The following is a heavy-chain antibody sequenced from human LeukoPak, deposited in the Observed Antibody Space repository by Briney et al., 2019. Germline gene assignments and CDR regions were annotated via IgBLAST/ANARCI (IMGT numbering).Heavy chain of an antibody. D-gene: IGHD4-17*01. V-gene: IGHV3-30-3*01. Sequence: GRSLRLSCAASGSTFSSYAMHWVRQAPGKGLEWVAVISYDGSNKYYADSVKGRFTISRDNSKNTLYLQMNSLRAEDTAVYYCARDRTHGDLDAFDIWGQGTMVTVSS. J-gene: IGHJ3*02. CDR3: ARDRTHGDLDAFDI. CDR1: GSTFSSYA. CDR2: ISYDGSNK.